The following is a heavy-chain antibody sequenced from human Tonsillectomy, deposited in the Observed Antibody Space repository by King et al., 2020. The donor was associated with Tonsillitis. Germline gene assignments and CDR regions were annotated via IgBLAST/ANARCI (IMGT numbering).Heavy chain of an antibody. V-gene: IGHV4-61*02. CDR3: AGESEGVSEVDYYYYMDV. CDR1: GGSISSGSYY. J-gene: IGHJ6*03. Sequence: QLQESGPGLVKPSQTLSLTCTVSGGSISSGSYYWSWIRQPAGKGLEWIGRTHISGSTNYNPSLKSRVTISEDTSKNQFSLKLGSVTAADTAVYFCAGESEGVSEVDYYYYMDVWGKGTTVTVSS. CDR2: THISGST. D-gene: IGHD2-15*01.